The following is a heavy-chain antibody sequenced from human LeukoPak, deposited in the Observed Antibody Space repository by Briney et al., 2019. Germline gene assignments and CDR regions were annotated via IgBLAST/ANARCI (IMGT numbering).Heavy chain of an antibody. V-gene: IGHV1-46*01. CDR1: GYTFTSYG. CDR2: INPSGGST. CDR3: ARGAVAGINKDYFDY. Sequence: ASVKVSCKASGYTFTSYGISWVRQAPGQGLEWMGIINPSGGSTSYAQKFQGRVTMTRDTSTSTVYMELSSLRSEDTAVYYCARGAVAGINKDYFDYWGQGTLVTVSS. J-gene: IGHJ4*02. D-gene: IGHD6-19*01.